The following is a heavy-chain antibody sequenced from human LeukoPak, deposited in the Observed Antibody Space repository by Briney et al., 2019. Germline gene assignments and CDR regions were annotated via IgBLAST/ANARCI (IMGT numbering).Heavy chain of an antibody. CDR3: AKGSPLDSDDEYYFDS. J-gene: IGHJ4*02. CDR2: FSESGGTT. V-gene: IGHV3-23*01. Sequence: GGSLRLSCAASGFTFSIYALSWVRQAPGKGLEWVSSFSESGGTTYADSVKGRIAISSDNSKNTLDLQMNSLRAEDTAVYYCAKGSPLDSDDEYYFDSWGRGTLVTVSS. D-gene: IGHD3/OR15-3a*01. CDR1: GFTFSIYA.